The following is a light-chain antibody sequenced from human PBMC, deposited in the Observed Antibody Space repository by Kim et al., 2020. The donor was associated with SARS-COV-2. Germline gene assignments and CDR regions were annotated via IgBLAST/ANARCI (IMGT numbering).Light chain of an antibody. Sequence: ASVGDRVTISCRASQSISSWLAWYQQKPGKAPKLLIYDASSLESGVPSRFSGSGYGTEFTLTISSLQPDDFATYYCQQYNSYTWTFGQGTKVDIK. CDR1: QSISSW. CDR3: QQYNSYTWT. CDR2: DAS. V-gene: IGKV1-5*01. J-gene: IGKJ1*01.